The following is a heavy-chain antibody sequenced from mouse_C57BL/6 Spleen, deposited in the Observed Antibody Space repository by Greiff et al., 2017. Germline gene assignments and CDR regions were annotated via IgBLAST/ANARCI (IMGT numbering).Heavy chain of an antibody. CDR1: GYSFTGYY. V-gene: IGHV1-42*01. Sequence: EVKLQESGPELVKPGASVKISCKASGYSFTGYYMNWVKQSPEKSLEWIGEINPSTGGTTYNQKFKAKATLTVDKSSSTAYMQLKSLTSEDSAVYYCARSTLRLRPYYAMDYWGQGTSVTVSS. D-gene: IGHD3-2*02. CDR2: INPSTGGT. CDR3: ARSTLRLRPYYAMDY. J-gene: IGHJ4*01.